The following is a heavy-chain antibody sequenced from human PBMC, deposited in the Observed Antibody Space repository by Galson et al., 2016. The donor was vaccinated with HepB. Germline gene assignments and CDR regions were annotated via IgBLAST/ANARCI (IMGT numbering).Heavy chain of an antibody. D-gene: IGHD1-14*01. Sequence: SLRLSCAASGFTFDAYAMTWVRQAPGKGLERVSAVSPSGDSTYYIESVRGRFTISSDNSKDTLYLHLNSLRAEDTSVYYCAKEDLVDAFGARKYNTKYFDPWGQGTLVTVSS. CDR3: AKEDLVDAFGARKYNTKYFDP. V-gene: IGHV3-23*01. CDR2: VSPSGDST. J-gene: IGHJ5*02. CDR1: GFTFDAYA.